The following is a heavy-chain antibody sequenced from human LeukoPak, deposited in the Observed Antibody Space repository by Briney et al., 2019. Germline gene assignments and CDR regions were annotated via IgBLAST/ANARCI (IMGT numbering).Heavy chain of an antibody. V-gene: IGHV1-8*02. Sequence: ASVKVSCKASGYTFTSYDINWVRQATGQGLEWMGWMNPNSGNTGYAQKFQGRVTMTTDTSTSTAYMELRSLRSDDTAVYYCARVIAAAGSFDAFDIWGQGTMVTVSS. D-gene: IGHD6-13*01. CDR1: GYTFTSYD. CDR2: MNPNSGNT. CDR3: ARVIAAAGSFDAFDI. J-gene: IGHJ3*02.